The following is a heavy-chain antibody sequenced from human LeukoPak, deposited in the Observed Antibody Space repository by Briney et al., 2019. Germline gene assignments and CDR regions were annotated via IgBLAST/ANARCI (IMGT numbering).Heavy chain of an antibody. V-gene: IGHV4-34*01. CDR1: GGSFSGYY. CDR3: ARHELYSSSSGDFDY. J-gene: IGHJ4*02. Sequence: SETLSLTCAVYGGSFSGYYWSWIRQPPGKGLEWIGEINHSGSTNYNPSLKSRVTISVDTSKNQFSLKLSSVTAADTAVYYCARHELYSSSSGDFDYWGQGTLVTVSS. D-gene: IGHD6-6*01. CDR2: INHSGST.